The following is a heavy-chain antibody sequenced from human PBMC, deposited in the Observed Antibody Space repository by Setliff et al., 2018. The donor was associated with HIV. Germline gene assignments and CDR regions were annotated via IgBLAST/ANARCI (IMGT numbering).Heavy chain of an antibody. CDR2: INHSGDT. CDR3: SRLGAEDFSDYDWVDY. V-gene: IGHV4-34*01. D-gene: IGHD5-12*01. J-gene: IGHJ4*02. CDR1: GGSFSGYY. Sequence: SETLSLTCAVYGGSFSGYYWSWIRQPPGKGLEWIGEINHSGDTNYNPSLKSRVTISVDTSKNQFSLNLNSVTAADTAVYYCSRLGAEDFSDYDWVDYWGQGTLVTVSS.